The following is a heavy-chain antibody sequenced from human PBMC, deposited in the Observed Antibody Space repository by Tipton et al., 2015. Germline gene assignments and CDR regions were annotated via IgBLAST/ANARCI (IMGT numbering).Heavy chain of an antibody. CDR1: GYSFTSYW. J-gene: IGHJ6*02. CDR3: ARHKRSSLTSYYYHGMDV. V-gene: IGHV5-51*01. Sequence: VQLVQSGAEVKKPGESLKISCKGSGYSFTSYWIGWVRQMPGKGLEWMGIIYPGDSDTRYSPSFQGQVTISADKSISTAYLQWSSLKASDTAMYYCARHKRSSLTSYYYHGMDVWGQGTTVTVSS. CDR2: IYPGDSDT. D-gene: IGHD2-2*01.